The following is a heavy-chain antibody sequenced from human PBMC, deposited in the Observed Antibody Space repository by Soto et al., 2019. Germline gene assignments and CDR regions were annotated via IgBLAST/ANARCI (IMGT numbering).Heavy chain of an antibody. Sequence: PSQTLSLTCVGSGDTVSSNSVALNWVRQSPSRGLEWLGRTYYRSRWYSDYAVSVRSRIDINEDTSKNQVSLKLNSVTPEDTAVYYCARSEEDSDYYYYGMDVWGKGTTVTVSS. V-gene: IGHV6-1*01. D-gene: IGHD2-15*01. CDR1: GDTVSSNSVA. J-gene: IGHJ6*04. CDR3: ARSEEDSDYYYYGMDV. CDR2: TYYRSRWYS.